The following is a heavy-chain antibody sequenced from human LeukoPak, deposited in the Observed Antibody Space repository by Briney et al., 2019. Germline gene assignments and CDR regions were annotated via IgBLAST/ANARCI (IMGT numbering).Heavy chain of an antibody. V-gene: IGHV1-69*05. D-gene: IGHD2-2*01. CDR1: GGTFSSYA. Sequence: SVKVSCKASGGTFSSYAISWVRQAPGQGLEWMGGIIPIFGTANYAQEFQGRVTITTDESTSPAYLELSSLRSEDTAVYYCARNRTQLLYAFDIWGEGTRVSVSS. CDR3: ARNRTQLLYAFDI. J-gene: IGHJ3*02. CDR2: IIPIFGTA.